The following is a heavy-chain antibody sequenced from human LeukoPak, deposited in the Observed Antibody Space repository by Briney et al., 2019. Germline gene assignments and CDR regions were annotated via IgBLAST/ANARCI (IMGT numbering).Heavy chain of an antibody. V-gene: IGHV3-23*01. D-gene: IGHD6-13*01. J-gene: IGHJ6*02. Sequence: GGSLRLSCAASGFTFSNYAMSWVRQAPGKGLEWVSGISDRGGSTYYADSVKGRFTISRDNSKNTLYLQMNSLRAEDTAVYFCAKSYSSAWYAYSMDVWGQGTTVTVSS. CDR2: ISDRGGST. CDR3: AKSYSSAWYAYSMDV. CDR1: GFTFSNYA.